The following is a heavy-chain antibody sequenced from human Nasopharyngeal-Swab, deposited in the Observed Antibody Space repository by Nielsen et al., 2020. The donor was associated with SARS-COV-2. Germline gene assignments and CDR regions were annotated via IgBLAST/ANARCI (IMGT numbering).Heavy chain of an antibody. CDR2: ISYDGSNK. CDR3: ARDLIAVAGGFDY. V-gene: IGHV3-30-3*01. D-gene: IGHD6-19*01. J-gene: IGHJ4*02. CDR1: GFTFSSYA. Sequence: GESLKISCAASGFTFSSYAMHWVRQAPGKGLEWVAVISYDGSNKYYADSVKGRFTISRDNSKNTLYLQMNSLRAEDTAVYYCARDLIAVAGGFDYWGQGTLVTVS.